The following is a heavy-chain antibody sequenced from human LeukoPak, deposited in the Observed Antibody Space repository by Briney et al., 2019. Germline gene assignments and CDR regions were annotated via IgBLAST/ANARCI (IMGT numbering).Heavy chain of an antibody. CDR3: AKGRAAAGTVWFDP. D-gene: IGHD6-13*01. Sequence: GGSLRLSCAASGFTLDDYAMHWVRQAPGKGLEWVSGISWNSGSIGYADSVKGRFTIPRDNAKNSLYLQMNSLRAEDTALYYCAKGRAAAGTVWFDPWGQGTLVTVSS. J-gene: IGHJ5*02. CDR1: GFTLDDYA. V-gene: IGHV3-9*01. CDR2: ISWNSGSI.